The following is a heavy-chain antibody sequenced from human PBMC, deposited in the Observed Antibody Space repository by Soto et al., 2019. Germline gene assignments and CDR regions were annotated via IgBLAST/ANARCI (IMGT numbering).Heavy chain of an antibody. CDR3: VTDGSSGWHFDS. J-gene: IGHJ4*02. Sequence: HGGSLRLSCESSGFTFISYWMSWVRQAPGKGLEWVANVRQDGSQKYLVDSVKGRFTISRDNAKNSMYLQMNSLRAEDTAVYYCVTDGSSGWHFDSWGQGTLVTVSS. CDR1: GFTFISYW. CDR2: VRQDGSQK. V-gene: IGHV3-7*01. D-gene: IGHD6-19*01.